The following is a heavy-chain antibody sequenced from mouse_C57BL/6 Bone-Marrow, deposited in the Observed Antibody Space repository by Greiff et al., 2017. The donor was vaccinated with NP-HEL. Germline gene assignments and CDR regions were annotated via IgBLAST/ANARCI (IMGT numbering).Heavy chain of an antibody. CDR2: INPSRGSI. J-gene: IGHJ1*01. CDR1: GYTFTSYW. Sequence: QVQLQQSGADLAKPGASVKLSCKASGYTFTSYWMHWVKQRPGQGLEWIGYINPSRGSIKYNQKFKDKVTLTADKSSSTAYMQLNSLTYEDATVNYCARTLLPVGYFDVGGSGNTVTVSS. V-gene: IGHV1-7*01. CDR3: ARTLLPVGYFDV.